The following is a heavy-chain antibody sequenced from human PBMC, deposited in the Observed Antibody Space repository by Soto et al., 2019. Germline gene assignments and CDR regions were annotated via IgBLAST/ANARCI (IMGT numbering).Heavy chain of an antibody. D-gene: IGHD6-19*01. J-gene: IGHJ4*02. CDR3: AGELDIHHGLGY. Sequence: SQTLSLTCAISWGSVSSNTATWNWVRQSPSRGLEWLGRTYYRSNWNFDYALSVKSRITINPDTSKNQFSLQLNSLTPEDTAVYYCAGELDIHHGLGYWGPGTPVTVS. V-gene: IGHV6-1*01. CDR1: WGSVSSNTAT. CDR2: TYYRSNWNF.